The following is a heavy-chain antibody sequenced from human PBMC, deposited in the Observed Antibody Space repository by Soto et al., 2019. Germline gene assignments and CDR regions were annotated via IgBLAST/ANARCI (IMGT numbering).Heavy chain of an antibody. CDR2: INHRGNS. CDR1: GFSISSGYY. CDR3: VRSGDDYGSYIDY. V-gene: IGHV4-38-2*01. D-gene: IGHD4-17*01. J-gene: IGHJ4*02. Sequence: SETLSLTCDVSGFSISSGYYWAWVRQPPGKGMEWIGSINHRGNSYYNPSLKSRVTISVDTSKNQGSLKVSSVTAADTAVYYCVRSGDDYGSYIDYWGQGTLVTVSS.